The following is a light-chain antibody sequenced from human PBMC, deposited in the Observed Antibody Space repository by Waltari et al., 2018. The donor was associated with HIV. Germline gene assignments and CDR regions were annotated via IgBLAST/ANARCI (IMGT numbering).Light chain of an antibody. CDR1: QSLLYSANNKNY. J-gene: IGKJ1*01. CDR2: WAS. Sequence: DIVMTQSPDSLAVSLGERATINCKSSQSLLYSANNKNYLAWSQQRPGQPPKLLIYWASARESGVPDRFIGSGSGTDFTLTISSLQAEDVAVYYCQQYYRSPWTFGQGTRVEIK. V-gene: IGKV4-1*01. CDR3: QQYYRSPWT.